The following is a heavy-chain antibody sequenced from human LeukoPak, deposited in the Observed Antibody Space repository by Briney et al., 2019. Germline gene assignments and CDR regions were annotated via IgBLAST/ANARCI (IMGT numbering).Heavy chain of an antibody. V-gene: IGHV1-8*01. D-gene: IGHD1-1*01. CDR2: MNPNSGNT. J-gene: IGHJ6*03. Sequence: ASVKVSCKASGYTFTSYDINWVRQATGQGLEWMGWMNPNSGNTGFAQKFQGRVTMTRDTSMSTVYMELGSLRSEDTAVYYCARFTGSASGLYYYMDVWGKGTTVTVSS. CDR3: ARFTGSASGLYYYMDV. CDR1: GYTFTSYD.